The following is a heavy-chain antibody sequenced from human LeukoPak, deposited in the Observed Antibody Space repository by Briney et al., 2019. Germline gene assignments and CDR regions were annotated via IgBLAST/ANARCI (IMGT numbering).Heavy chain of an antibody. CDR2: ITTTGSNI. Sequence: PGGSLRLSCAASGFTFSDYYMNWIRQAPGKGQEWVTHITTTGSNIYYADSVKGRFTISRDNAKNSLYLQMNSLRADATAVYYCARVWAQPAAGVTWFHPWGQGTLVTVSS. J-gene: IGHJ5*02. CDR3: ARVWAQPAAGVTWFHP. D-gene: IGHD6-13*01. CDR1: GFTFSDYY. V-gene: IGHV3-11*01.